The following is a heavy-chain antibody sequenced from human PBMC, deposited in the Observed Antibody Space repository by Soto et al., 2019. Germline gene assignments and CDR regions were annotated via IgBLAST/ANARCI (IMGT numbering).Heavy chain of an antibody. J-gene: IGHJ4*02. CDR2: VYHSGNT. CDR3: TIRSIAVVPEY. CDR1: GDSISSDKW. V-gene: IGHV4-4*02. D-gene: IGHD2-15*01. Sequence: PSETLSLTCAVSGDSISSDKWWSWVRQPPGKGLEWIGEVYHSGNTNYNPSLKSRVIISVDKSKNQFSLKLSSVTDADTAMYYCTIRSIAVVPEYWGQGTLVTVSS.